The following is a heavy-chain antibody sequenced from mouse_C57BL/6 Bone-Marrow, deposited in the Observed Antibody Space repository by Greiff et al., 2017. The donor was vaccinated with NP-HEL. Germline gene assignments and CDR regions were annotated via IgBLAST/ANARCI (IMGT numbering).Heavy chain of an antibody. Sequence: VQLQESGPGLVAPSQSLSITCTVSGFSLTSYAISWVRQPPGKGLEWLGVIWTGGGTNYNSALKSRLSISKDNSKSQVFLKMNSLQTDDTARYYCARIYYDYDGSPWFAYWGQGTLVTVSA. V-gene: IGHV2-9-1*01. CDR3: ARIYYDYDGSPWFAY. CDR1: GFSLTSYA. D-gene: IGHD2-4*01. CDR2: IWTGGGT. J-gene: IGHJ3*01.